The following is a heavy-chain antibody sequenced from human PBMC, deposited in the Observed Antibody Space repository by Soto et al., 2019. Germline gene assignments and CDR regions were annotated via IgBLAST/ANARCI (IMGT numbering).Heavy chain of an antibody. V-gene: IGHV3-30-3*01. D-gene: IGHD2-21*02. Sequence: QVQLVESGGGVVQPGRSLRLSCAASGFTFSPYTMHWVRQTPGKGLEWVAVISYDGSDKYYADSVRGRFTISRDNSKNTRFLQMNSLRAEDTALYYGARGGGFCGADCYKGGIDYWGQGALVTVSS. CDR3: ARGGGFCGADCYKGGIDY. CDR1: GFTFSPYT. J-gene: IGHJ4*02. CDR2: ISYDGSDK.